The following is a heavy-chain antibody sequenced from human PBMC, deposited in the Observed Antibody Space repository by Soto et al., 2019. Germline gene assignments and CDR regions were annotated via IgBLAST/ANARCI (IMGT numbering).Heavy chain of an antibody. CDR1: GGTFSSYA. J-gene: IGHJ6*02. CDR3: ARDRCSGGSCYLTPYYYGMDV. D-gene: IGHD2-15*01. CDR2: IIPIFGTA. Sequence: GASVKVSCKASGGTFSSYAISWVRQAPGQGLEWMGGIIPIFGTANYAQKFQGRVTITADESTSTAYMELSSLRSEDTAVYYCARDRCSGGSCYLTPYYYGMDVWGQGTTVTVSS. V-gene: IGHV1-69*13.